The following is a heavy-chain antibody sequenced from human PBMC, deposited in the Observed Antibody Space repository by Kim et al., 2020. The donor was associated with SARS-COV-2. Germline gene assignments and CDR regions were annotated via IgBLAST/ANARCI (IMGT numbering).Heavy chain of an antibody. D-gene: IGHD6-13*01. Sequence: SETLSLTCAVYGGSFSGYYWSWIRQPPGKGLEWIGEINHSGSTNYNPSLKSRVTISVDTSKNQFSLKLSSVTAADTAVYYCARGRGLAAADYYYGMDVWG. CDR1: GGSFSGYY. J-gene: IGHJ6*01. CDR3: ARGRGLAAADYYYGMDV. CDR2: INHSGST. V-gene: IGHV4-34*01.